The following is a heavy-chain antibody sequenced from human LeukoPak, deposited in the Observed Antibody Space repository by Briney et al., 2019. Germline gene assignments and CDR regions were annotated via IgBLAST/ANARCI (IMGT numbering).Heavy chain of an antibody. J-gene: IGHJ4*02. CDR3: ARGGGYASPIGY. CDR2: IYHSGST. CDR1: GGSISTYY. V-gene: IGHV4-59*01. D-gene: IGHD5-12*01. Sequence: SETLSLTCTLSGGSISTYYWSWIRQPPGKGLEWIGYIYHSGSTNYNPSLKSRVTISVDTSKNQFSLKPSSVTAADTAVYYCARGGGYASPIGYWGQGALVTVSS.